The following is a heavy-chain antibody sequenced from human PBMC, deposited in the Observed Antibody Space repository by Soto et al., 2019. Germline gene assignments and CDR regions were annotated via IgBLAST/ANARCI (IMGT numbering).Heavy chain of an antibody. J-gene: IGHJ3*02. CDR2: INHSGSN. Sequence: QLQQWGAGLLKPSETLSLTCAVSGGSFSTYYYNWIRQSPGKGLEWIGAINHSGSNNYSPSLKRPVTMSLDTSKIQFPLKRTSVAAADADVYSCARGGGDDWQFAFDIWGQGTVVTVSS. V-gene: IGHV4-34*01. D-gene: IGHD3-9*01. CDR3: ARGGGDDWQFAFDI. CDR1: GGSFSTYY.